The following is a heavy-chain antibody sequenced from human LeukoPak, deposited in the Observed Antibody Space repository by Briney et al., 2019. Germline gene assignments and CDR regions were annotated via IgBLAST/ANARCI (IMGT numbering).Heavy chain of an antibody. V-gene: IGHV1-18*01. CDR2: ISAYNGNT. J-gene: IGHJ4*02. D-gene: IGHD1-26*01. CDR1: GGTFSSYA. Sequence: ASVKVSCKASGGTFSSYAISWVRQAPGQGLEWMGWISAYNGNTNYAQKLQGRDTMTTDTSTSTAYMELRSLRSDDTAVYYCARVAVGATAPLDYWGQGTLVTVSS. CDR3: ARVAVGATAPLDY.